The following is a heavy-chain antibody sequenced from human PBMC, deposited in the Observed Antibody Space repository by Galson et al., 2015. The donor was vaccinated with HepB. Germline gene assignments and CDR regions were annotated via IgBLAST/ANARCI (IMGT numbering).Heavy chain of an antibody. J-gene: IGHJ4*02. Sequence: SLRLSCAASGFTFSSYGMHWVRQAPGKGLEWVAFIRYDGSNKYYADSVKGRFTISRDNSKNTLYLQMNSLRAEDTAVYYCAKGGGGYDILTGYYIGYWGQGTLVTVSS. V-gene: IGHV3-30*02. CDR2: IRYDGSNK. CDR1: GFTFSSYG. D-gene: IGHD3-9*01. CDR3: AKGGGGYDILTGYYIGY.